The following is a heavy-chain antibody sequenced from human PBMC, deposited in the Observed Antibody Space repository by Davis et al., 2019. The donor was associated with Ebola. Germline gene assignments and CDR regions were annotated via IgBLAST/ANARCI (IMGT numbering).Heavy chain of an antibody. Sequence: SETLSLTCTVSGGSISSYYWSWIRQPPGKGLEWIGYIYYSGSTNYNPSLKSRVTISVDTSKNQFSLKLSSVTAADTAVYYCLREYYDILAGSRGWFDPWGQGTLVTVSS. CDR1: GGSISSYY. V-gene: IGHV4-59*08. CDR2: IYYSGST. J-gene: IGHJ5*02. D-gene: IGHD3-9*01. CDR3: LREYYDILAGSRGWFDP.